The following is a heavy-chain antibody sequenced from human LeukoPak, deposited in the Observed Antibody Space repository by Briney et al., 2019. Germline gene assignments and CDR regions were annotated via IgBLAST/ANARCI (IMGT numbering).Heavy chain of an antibody. CDR1: GLTVSGTY. V-gene: IGHV3-53*01. CDR3: ARCIGYHIGWYHYGFDL. CDR2: MYPDEDT. J-gene: IGHJ3*01. Sequence: PGGSLRLSCTASGLTVSGTYMSWVRHTPGKGLEWVSVMYPDEDTYYANSVKGRFTISRDNFKNTLYLQVSSLRAEDTAVYYCARCIGYHIGWYHYGFDLWGQGTMVTVSA. D-gene: IGHD6-19*01.